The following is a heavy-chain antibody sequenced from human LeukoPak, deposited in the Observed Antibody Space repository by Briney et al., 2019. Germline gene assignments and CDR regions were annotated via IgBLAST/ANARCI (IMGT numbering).Heavy chain of an antibody. D-gene: IGHD2-2*01. Sequence: GGSLRLSCAASGFTFSSYGMHWVRQAPGKGLEWVSYISSSSSTIYYADSVKGRFTISRDNAKNSLYLQMNSLRDEDTAVYYCARDLRCSSTSCKYYYYGMDVWGQGTTVTVSS. CDR2: ISSSSSTI. J-gene: IGHJ6*02. V-gene: IGHV3-48*02. CDR3: ARDLRCSSTSCKYYYYGMDV. CDR1: GFTFSSYG.